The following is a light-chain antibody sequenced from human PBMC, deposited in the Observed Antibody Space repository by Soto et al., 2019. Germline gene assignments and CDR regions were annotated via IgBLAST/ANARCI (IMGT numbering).Light chain of an antibody. CDR2: DVS. J-gene: IGLJ2*01. V-gene: IGLV2-14*01. CDR3: SSYTSSSTLEGV. Sequence: QSALTQPASVSGSPGQSITISCTGTSSDDGGYNYVSWYQQHPGKAPKLMIYDVSNRPSGVSNRFSGSKSGNPASLTISGPLAEEEGDYYCSSYTSSSTLEGVFGGGTKLTVL. CDR1: SSDDGGYNY.